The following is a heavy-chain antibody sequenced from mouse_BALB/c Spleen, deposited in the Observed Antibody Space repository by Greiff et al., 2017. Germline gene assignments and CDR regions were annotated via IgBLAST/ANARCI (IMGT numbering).Heavy chain of an antibody. V-gene: IGHV5-17*02. CDR1: GFTFSSFG. Sequence: EVQGVESGGGLVQPGGSRKLSCAASGFTFSSFGMHWVRQAPEKGLEWVAYISSGSSTIYYADTVKGRFTISRDNPKNTLFLQMTSLRSEDTAMYYCARSDWGGGFAYWGQGTLVTVSA. D-gene: IGHD4-1*01. CDR2: ISSGSSTI. CDR3: ARSDWGGGFAY. J-gene: IGHJ3*01.